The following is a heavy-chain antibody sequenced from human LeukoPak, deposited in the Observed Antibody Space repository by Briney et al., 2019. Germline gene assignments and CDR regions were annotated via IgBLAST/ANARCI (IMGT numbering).Heavy chain of an antibody. J-gene: IGHJ4*02. CDR3: TRDRGSYRPIDY. CDR2: INTDGSST. V-gene: IGHV3-74*01. CDR1: GFIFSSYW. Sequence: GGSLRLSCAASGFIFSSYWMHWVRQAPGKGLVWVSRINTDGSSTSYADSVKGRFIISRDNAKNTLYLQMNSLRVEDTAVYYCTRDRGSYRPIDYWGQGTLVTVSS. D-gene: IGHD1-26*01.